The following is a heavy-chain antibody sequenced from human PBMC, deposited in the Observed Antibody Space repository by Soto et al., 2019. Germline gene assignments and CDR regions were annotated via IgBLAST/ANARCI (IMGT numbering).Heavy chain of an antibody. CDR2: ISGSGGST. J-gene: IGHJ5*02. Sequence: GGSLRLSCAASGFTFSSYAMSWVRQAPGKGLGWVSAISGSGGSTYYADSVKGRFTISRDNSKNTLYLQMNSLRAEDTAVYYCAKDRRSSGYSAVMFDPWGQGTLVTVSS. CDR3: AKDRRSSGYSAVMFDP. V-gene: IGHV3-23*01. CDR1: GFTFSSYA. D-gene: IGHD6-19*01.